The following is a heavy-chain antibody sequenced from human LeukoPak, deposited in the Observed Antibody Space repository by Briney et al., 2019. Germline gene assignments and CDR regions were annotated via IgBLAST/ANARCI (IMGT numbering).Heavy chain of an antibody. CDR1: GYTFTGYY. CDR3: ASPGYCSGGSCYTFDY. CDR2: INPNSGGT. Sequence: ASVKVSCKASGYTFTGYYMHWLRQAPGQGLEWMGWINPNSGGTNYAQKFQGRVTMTRDTSISTAYMELSRLRSDDTAVYYCASPGYCSGGSCYTFDYWGQGTLVTVSS. J-gene: IGHJ4*02. D-gene: IGHD2-15*01. V-gene: IGHV1-2*02.